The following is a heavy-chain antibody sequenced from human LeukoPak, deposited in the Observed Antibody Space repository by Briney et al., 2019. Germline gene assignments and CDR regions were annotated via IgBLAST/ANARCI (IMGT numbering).Heavy chain of an antibody. V-gene: IGHV3-30*18. CDR1: GVTLSPYG. Sequence: GMSLRLSCAASGVTLSPYGMHWVRQAPGKGLEWVAVISYDGTNKYYADSVKGRFTISRDNSKNTLHLQMNSLRAEDTAVYYCAKDDRGNEAPFDYWGQGTLVTVSS. CDR2: ISYDGTNK. J-gene: IGHJ4*02. CDR3: AKDDRGNEAPFDY.